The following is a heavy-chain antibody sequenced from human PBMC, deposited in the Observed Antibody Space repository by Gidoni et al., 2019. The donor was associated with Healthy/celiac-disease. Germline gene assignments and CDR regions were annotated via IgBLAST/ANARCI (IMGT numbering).Heavy chain of an antibody. CDR1: GFTFSSYS. CDR3: ARDRVVVVPAAIDYYYYGMDV. D-gene: IGHD2-2*01. V-gene: IGHV3-21*01. Sequence: EVQLVESGGGLVKPGGSLRLSCAASGFTFSSYSMNWVRQAPGKGLGWVSSISSSSSYIYYADSVKGRFTISRDNAKNSLYLQMNSLRAEDTAVYYCARDRVVVVPAAIDYYYYGMDVWGQGTTVTVSS. CDR2: ISSSSSYI. J-gene: IGHJ6*02.